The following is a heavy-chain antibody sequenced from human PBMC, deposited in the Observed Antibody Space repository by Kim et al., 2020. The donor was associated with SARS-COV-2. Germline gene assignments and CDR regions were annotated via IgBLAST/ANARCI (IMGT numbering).Heavy chain of an antibody. D-gene: IGHD5-18*01. V-gene: IGHV4-34*01. CDR2: ST. J-gene: IGHJ4*02. CDR3: ARGQDTAKTGY. Sequence: STSYHPSLSSRVTISGDTSKSQMSLKLSSVTAADTGVYYCARGQDTAKTGYWGQGTLVTVSS.